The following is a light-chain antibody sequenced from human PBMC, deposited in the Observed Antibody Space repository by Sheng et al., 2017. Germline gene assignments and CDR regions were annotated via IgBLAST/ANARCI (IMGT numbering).Light chain of an antibody. V-gene: IGLV2-23*02. CDR1: SSDVGSFNF. CDR3: CAYAGRNILV. J-gene: IGLJ3*02. CDR2: EVT. Sequence: QSALTQPASVSGSPGQSITISCTGTSSDVGSFNFVSWYQQHPGKAPKLMIYEVTKRPAGVSNRFSGSRSGNTASLTISGLQAEDEADYYCCAYAGRNILVFGGGTKLTVL.